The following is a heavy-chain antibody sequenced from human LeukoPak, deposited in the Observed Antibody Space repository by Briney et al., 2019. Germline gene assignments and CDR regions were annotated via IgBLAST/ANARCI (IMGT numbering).Heavy chain of an antibody. Sequence: SETLSLTCTVSRGSISTYYWSWIRQPPGKGLEWIGYIYYTGSTNYSPSLKSRVTISLDTSKNQFSLKLSSVTAADTAVYYCASFVLGHFDSWGQGTLVTVSS. CDR3: ASFVLGHFDS. D-gene: IGHD3-16*01. J-gene: IGHJ4*02. CDR2: IYYTGST. CDR1: RGSISTYY. V-gene: IGHV4-59*01.